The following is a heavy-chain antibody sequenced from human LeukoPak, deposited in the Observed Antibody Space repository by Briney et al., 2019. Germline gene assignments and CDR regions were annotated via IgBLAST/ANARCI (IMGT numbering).Heavy chain of an antibody. CDR2: INQSGST. Sequence: SETLSLTCAVYGGSFSGYYWSWIRLPPGRGLEWIGEINQSGSTKYTPSLKSRVTISVDTSKNQFSLKLNSVTAADTAVYYCARGPDYNSGGYYFNYWGQGTLVTVSS. D-gene: IGHD3-22*01. CDR1: GGSFSGYY. J-gene: IGHJ4*02. CDR3: ARGPDYNSGGYYFNY. V-gene: IGHV4-34*01.